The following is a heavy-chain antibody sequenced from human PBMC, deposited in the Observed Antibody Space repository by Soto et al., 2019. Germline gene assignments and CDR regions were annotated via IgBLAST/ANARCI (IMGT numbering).Heavy chain of an antibody. Sequence: SETLSLTCTVSGGSVSSGGYYWSWIRQHPGTGLEWIGYIYYSGTTYFNPSLKSRASISLDTSKNEFSLKLTSVTAADTAVYYCARRALPQCINGVCYKDGFWDYWGQGALVTV. V-gene: IGHV4-31*03. CDR2: IYYSGTT. CDR3: ARRALPQCINGVCYKDGFWDY. J-gene: IGHJ4*02. CDR1: GGSVSSGGYY. D-gene: IGHD2-8*01.